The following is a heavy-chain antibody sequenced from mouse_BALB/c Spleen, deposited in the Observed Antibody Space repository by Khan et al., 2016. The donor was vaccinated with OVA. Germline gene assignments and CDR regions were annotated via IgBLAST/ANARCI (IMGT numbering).Heavy chain of an antibody. Sequence: VQLKESGPEVVKPGASVKMSCKASGYTFTSYVIHWMKQKPGQALEWIGYIYPCNDDTKYNENFKGKATLTSDKSSSTAYMELRSLTSEDSAVYYCAKNYRYDVYFDYWGQGTTLAVSS. CDR3: AKNYRYDVYFDY. J-gene: IGHJ2*01. CDR1: GYTFTSYV. V-gene: IGHV1S136*01. CDR2: IYPCNDDT. D-gene: IGHD2-14*01.